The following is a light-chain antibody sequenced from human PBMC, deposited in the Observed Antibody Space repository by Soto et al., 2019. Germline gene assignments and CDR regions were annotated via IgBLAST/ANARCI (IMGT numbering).Light chain of an antibody. CDR1: SSNIGSNT. Sequence: QSVLTQSPSASGTPGQRVTISCSGSSSNIGSNTVDWYQQVPGTAPRLLIYGDNQRPSGVPDRFSGSKSGTSASLAISGLQSGDEADYFCATWDGSLSAYVFGTGTKLTVL. CDR2: GDN. J-gene: IGLJ1*01. V-gene: IGLV1-44*01. CDR3: ATWDGSLSAYV.